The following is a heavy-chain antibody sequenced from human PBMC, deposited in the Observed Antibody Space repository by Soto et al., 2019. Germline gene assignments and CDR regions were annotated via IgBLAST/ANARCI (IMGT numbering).Heavy chain of an antibody. CDR1: GYTFTSYY. J-gene: IGHJ5*02. Sequence: GASVKVSCKASGYTFTSYYMHWVRQAPGQGLEWMGIINPSGGSTSYAQKFQGRVTMTRDTSTSTVYMELSSLRSEDTAVYYCAREISPPAATNNWFDPWGQGTMVTVSS. D-gene: IGHD2-2*01. V-gene: IGHV1-46*01. CDR2: INPSGGST. CDR3: AREISPPAATNNWFDP.